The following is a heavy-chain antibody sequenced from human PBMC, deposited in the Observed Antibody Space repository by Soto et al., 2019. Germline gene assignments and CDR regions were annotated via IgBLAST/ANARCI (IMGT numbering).Heavy chain of an antibody. V-gene: IGHV1-69*12. CDR1: GGTFSSYA. J-gene: IGHJ6*02. D-gene: IGHD2-2*02. CDR3: ARGPAAAIPGAYYYYGMDV. CDR2: IIPIFGTA. Sequence: QVQLVQSGAEVKKPGSSVKVSCKASGGTFSSYAISWVRQAPGQGLEWMGGIIPIFGTANYAQKFQGRVTITADEXMSXAXMELRSLRSEDTAVYYCARGPAAAIPGAYYYYGMDVWGQGTTVTVSS.